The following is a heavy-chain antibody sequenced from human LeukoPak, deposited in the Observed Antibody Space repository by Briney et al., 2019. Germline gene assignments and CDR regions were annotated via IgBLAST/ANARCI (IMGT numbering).Heavy chain of an antibody. V-gene: IGHV1-69*04. CDR2: IIPILGIA. D-gene: IGHD6-13*01. CDR1: GGTFSSYA. J-gene: IGHJ5*02. CDR3: AREWYPNWFDP. Sequence: SVKVSCKASGGTFSSYAISWVRQAPGQGLEWMGRIIPILGIANYAQKFQGRVTITADKSTSTAYMELSSLRSDDTAVYYCAREWYPNWFDPWGQGTLVTVSS.